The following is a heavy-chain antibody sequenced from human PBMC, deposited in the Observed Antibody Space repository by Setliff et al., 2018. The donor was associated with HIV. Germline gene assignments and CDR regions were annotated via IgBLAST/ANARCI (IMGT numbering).Heavy chain of an antibody. CDR2: LSGDSNHI. J-gene: IGHJ6*02. CDR3: AKPVPGVTAAGLAPDV. V-gene: IGHV3-21*01. Sequence: LSLSCAASGFTFNIYTMNWVRQAPGKGLEWVSSLSGDSNHIYYADSVKGRFTISRDNAKNSVYLQMNSLRAEDTAVYYCAKPVPGVTAAGLAPDVWGQGTTVTVS. D-gene: IGHD6-13*01. CDR1: GFTFNIYT.